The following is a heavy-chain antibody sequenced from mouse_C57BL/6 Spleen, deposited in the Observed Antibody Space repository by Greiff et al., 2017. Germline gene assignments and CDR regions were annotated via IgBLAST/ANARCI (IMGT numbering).Heavy chain of an antibody. CDR3: ALSIYYDYVLCAY. V-gene: IGHV1-7*01. Sequence: VQLQQSGAELAKPGASVKLSCKASGYTFTSYWMHWVKQRPGQGLEWIGYINPSSGYTKYNQKFKDKATLTADKSSSTAYMQLSSLTYEDSAVYYCALSIYYDYVLCAYWGQGTLVTVSA. CDR1: GYTFTSYW. D-gene: IGHD2-4*01. CDR2: INPSSGYT. J-gene: IGHJ3*01.